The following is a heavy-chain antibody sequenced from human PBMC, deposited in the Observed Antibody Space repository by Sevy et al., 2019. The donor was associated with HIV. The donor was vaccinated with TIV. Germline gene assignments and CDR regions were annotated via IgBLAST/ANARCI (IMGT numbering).Heavy chain of an antibody. CDR3: ARDAGYGIGGFPGD. CDR1: GFTFSTYA. V-gene: IGHV3-30*03. D-gene: IGHD2-15*01. Sequence: GGSLRLSCAASGFTFSTYAMHWVRQAPGKGLEWVAVISYAGSHKYYADSVKGRFTISRDISKDTLFLQMNSLRAEDTAVYYCARDAGYGIGGFPGDWGQGTLVTVSS. J-gene: IGHJ1*01. CDR2: ISYAGSHK.